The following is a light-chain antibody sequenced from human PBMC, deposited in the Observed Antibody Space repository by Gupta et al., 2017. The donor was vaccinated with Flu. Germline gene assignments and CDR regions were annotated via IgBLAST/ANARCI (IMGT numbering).Light chain of an antibody. Sequence: IVLAQSPGTLSLSPGERVTLSCRASQSVRSTFLAWWLQKRGQAPRLLTCGAARGATGTPERFGGIWSGTDLSRTGSRLEPDDLAQQQVKKFRSLPTRTFGPGTK. CDR3: KKFRSLPTRT. CDR2: GAA. CDR1: QSVRSTF. V-gene: IGKV3-20*01. J-gene: IGKJ2*01.